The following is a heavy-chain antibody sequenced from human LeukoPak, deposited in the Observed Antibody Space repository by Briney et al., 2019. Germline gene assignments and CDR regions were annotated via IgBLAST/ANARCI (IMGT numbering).Heavy chain of an antibody. J-gene: IGHJ4*02. Sequence: QPGGSLRLSCSAPGFTFSYYAMHWVRQAPGKGLEYVSGITSSGGSTYYTDSVKGRFTISRDNSNNTLYLQMSSLRAEDTAVYYCVKGDYSGYTFPAFDYWGQGTLVSVSS. CDR3: VKGDYSGYTFPAFDY. V-gene: IGHV3-64D*06. CDR1: GFTFSYYA. D-gene: IGHD5-12*01. CDR2: ITSSGGST.